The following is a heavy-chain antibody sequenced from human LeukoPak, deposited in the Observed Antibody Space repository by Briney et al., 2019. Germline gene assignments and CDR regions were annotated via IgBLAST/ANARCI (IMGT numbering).Heavy chain of an antibody. CDR3: ARQTPIQSFDY. J-gene: IGHJ4*02. Sequence: PSETLSLTCTVSGGSISTSNYYWSWIRQPAGKGLEWIGRIYTSGSTDYNPSLKSRVTISVDTSKNQFSLRLSSVTAADSAVYYCARQTPIQSFDYWGQGTLVTVSS. CDR2: IYTSGST. CDR1: GGSISTSNYY. V-gene: IGHV4-61*02.